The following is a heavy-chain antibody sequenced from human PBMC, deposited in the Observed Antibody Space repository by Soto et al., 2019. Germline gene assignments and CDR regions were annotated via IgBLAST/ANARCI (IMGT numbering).Heavy chain of an antibody. CDR2: IFHSGTT. Sequence: SETLSLTCTVSGASISSSYWSWIRQPPGKGLEWIGYIFHSGTTNYNPSLKSRVTISVDTSKNQFSLNLSSLTTADTAVYFCARGGNRYSSTSSGGGGFVYWGQGTLGTVSS. CDR1: GASISSSY. J-gene: IGHJ4*02. CDR3: ARGGNRYSSTSSGGGGFVY. D-gene: IGHD6-6*01. V-gene: IGHV4-59*01.